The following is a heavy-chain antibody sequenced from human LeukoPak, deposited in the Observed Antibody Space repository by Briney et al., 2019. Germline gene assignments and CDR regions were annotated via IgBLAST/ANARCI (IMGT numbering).Heavy chain of an antibody. CDR1: GGTFSSYA. J-gene: IGHJ4*02. Sequence: ASVRVPCKASGGTFSSYAISWVRQAPGQGLEWMGRIIPIFGTANYAQKFQRRVTITTDESTSTAYMELSSLRSEDTAVYYCARSGYYDSSGYSPEDYWGQGTLVTVSS. V-gene: IGHV1-69*05. CDR3: ARSGYYDSSGYSPEDY. CDR2: IIPIFGTA. D-gene: IGHD3-22*01.